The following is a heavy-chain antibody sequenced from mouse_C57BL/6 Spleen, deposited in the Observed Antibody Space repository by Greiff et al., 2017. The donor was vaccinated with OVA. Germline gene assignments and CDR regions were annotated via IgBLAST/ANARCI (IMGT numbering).Heavy chain of an antibody. Sequence: VQLQQSGPELVKPGASVKISCKASGYTFTDYYMNWVKQSHGKSLEWIGDINPNNGGTSYNQKFKGKATLTVAKSSSTAYMELRSLTSEDSAVYYCARAELGPFDYWGQGTTLTVSS. CDR1: GYTFTDYY. V-gene: IGHV1-26*01. CDR3: ARAELGPFDY. CDR2: INPNNGGT. J-gene: IGHJ2*01. D-gene: IGHD4-1*01.